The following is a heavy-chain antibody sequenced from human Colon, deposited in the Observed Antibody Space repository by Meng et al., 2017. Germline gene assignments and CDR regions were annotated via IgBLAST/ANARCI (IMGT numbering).Heavy chain of an antibody. Sequence: QVQLQQAGHGLGKPSQTPSLTCAISGDSVSSNSAAWNWIRQSPSRGLEWLGRTYYRSKYYNDYALSVKSRITINPDTSKNQFSLQLNSVTPEDTAIYYCARDWGDVRGGFDFWGQGTLVTASS. J-gene: IGHJ4*02. CDR1: GDSVSSNSAA. D-gene: IGHD3-10*02. V-gene: IGHV6-1*01. CDR3: ARDWGDVRGGFDF. CDR2: TYYRSKYYN.